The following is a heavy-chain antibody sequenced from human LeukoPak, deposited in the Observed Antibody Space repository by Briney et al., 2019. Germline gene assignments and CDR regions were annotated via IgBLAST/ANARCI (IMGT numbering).Heavy chain of an antibody. CDR1: GYTFTSYG. D-gene: IGHD3-22*01. Sequence: GASVKVSCKASGYTFTSYGISWVRQAPGQGLEWMGWISAYNGNTNYAQKLQGRVTMTRDTSTSTVYMELSSLRSEDTAVYHCARFWRDSTGAGAFDVWGQGTIVTVSS. V-gene: IGHV1-18*01. CDR3: ARFWRDSTGAGAFDV. J-gene: IGHJ3*01. CDR2: ISAYNGNT.